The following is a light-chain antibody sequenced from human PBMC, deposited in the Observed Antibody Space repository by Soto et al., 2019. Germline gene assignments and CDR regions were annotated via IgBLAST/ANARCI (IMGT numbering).Light chain of an antibody. Sequence: DIQMTQSPSSLSASVGDRVNITSRASQTVSSYLNWYQQXPGTVPKILIYATSNLQSGVPSRFSDRGFGTDFTLTISSLQPEDFATYYCQQSITTPSFGQGTRLEIK. V-gene: IGKV1-39*01. CDR2: ATS. CDR1: QTVSSY. J-gene: IGKJ5*01. CDR3: QQSITTPS.